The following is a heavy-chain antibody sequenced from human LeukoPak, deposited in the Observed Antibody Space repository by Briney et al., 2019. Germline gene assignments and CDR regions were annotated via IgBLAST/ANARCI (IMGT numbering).Heavy chain of an antibody. CDR2: ISSSSSYI. J-gene: IGHJ4*02. CDR1: GFTFSSYS. CDR3: ARQMIVVVITTPQSFYFDY. V-gene: IGHV3-21*01. Sequence: GGSLRLSCAASGFTFSSYSMNWVRQAPGKGLEWVSSISSSSSYIYYADSVKGRFTISRDNAKNSLYLQMNSLRAEDTAVYYCARQMIVVVITTPQSFYFDYWGQGTLVTVSS. D-gene: IGHD3-22*01.